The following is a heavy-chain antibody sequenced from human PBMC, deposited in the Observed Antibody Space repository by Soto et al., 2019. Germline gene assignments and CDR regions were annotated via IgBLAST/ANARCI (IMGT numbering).Heavy chain of an antibody. CDR2: ISGSGTTA. CDR1: GFIFSSYA. J-gene: IGHJ3*02. CDR3: AKTTDGWFSAFEI. Sequence: GSLRLSCAASGFIFSSYAMSWVRQAPGKGLEWVSAISGSGTTAYYADSVKGRFTFSRDNSKKTMYLQMNSLRAEDTAVYYCAKTTDGWFSAFEIWGQGTMVTVS. D-gene: IGHD6-19*01. V-gene: IGHV3-23*01.